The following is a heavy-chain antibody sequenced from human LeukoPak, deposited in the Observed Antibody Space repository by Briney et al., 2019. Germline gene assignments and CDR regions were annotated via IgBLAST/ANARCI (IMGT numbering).Heavy chain of an antibody. CDR2: IYHSGGT. J-gene: IGHJ3*02. CDR1: GGSISSGGYS. Sequence: PSQTLSLTCSVSGGSISSGGYSWNWIRQPSGKGLEWIGFIYHSGGTSYYPSLHGRLSMSVDTSKNQFSLNLKSVTAADTAVYYCARAGPGYSDGYEHPEGLDAFDIWGRGTMVTVSS. D-gene: IGHD5-18*01. CDR3: ARAGPGYSDGYEHPEGLDAFDI. V-gene: IGHV4-30-2*01.